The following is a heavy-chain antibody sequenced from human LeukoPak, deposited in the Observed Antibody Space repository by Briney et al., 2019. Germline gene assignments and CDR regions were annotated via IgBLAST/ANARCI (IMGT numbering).Heavy chain of an antibody. CDR3: ARDRSRYLYWFDP. V-gene: IGHV4-59*01. CDR2: IYYSGST. Sequence: SETLSLTCSVSGGSISSYYWSWIRQPPGKGLEWIGYIYYSGSTNYNPSLKSRVTISVDTSKNQFSLKLSSVTAADTAVYYCARDRSRYLYWFDPWGQGTLVTVSS. D-gene: IGHD1-1*01. CDR1: GGSISSYY. J-gene: IGHJ5*02.